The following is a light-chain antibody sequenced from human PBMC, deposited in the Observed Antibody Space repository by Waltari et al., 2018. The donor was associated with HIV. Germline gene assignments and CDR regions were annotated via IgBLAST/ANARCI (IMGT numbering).Light chain of an antibody. J-gene: IGKJ1*01. CDR1: QSLLKTNGYYY. V-gene: IGKV2-28*01. Sequence: DIALVQAPVSLSVSPGKSASISCRSSQSLLKTNGYYYLDWYLQKPGQSPQLLIYLASTRAPGVPDRFNGRGSGTDFTLTISRVQPEDVGVFYCIQSLQTPAFGQGTRMEI. CDR2: LAS. CDR3: IQSLQTPA.